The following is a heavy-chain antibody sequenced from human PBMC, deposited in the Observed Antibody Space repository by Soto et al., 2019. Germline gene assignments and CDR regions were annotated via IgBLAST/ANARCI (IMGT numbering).Heavy chain of an antibody. Sequence: ASVKFSCKASGYTFTSYYMHWVRQAPGQGLEWMGIINPSGGSTSYAQKFQGRVTMTRDTSTSTVYMELSSLRSEDTAVYYCARDTLAGPKGYYYGMDVWGQGTTVTVSS. J-gene: IGHJ6*02. V-gene: IGHV1-46*01. D-gene: IGHD3-3*02. CDR3: ARDTLAGPKGYYYGMDV. CDR2: INPSGGST. CDR1: GYTFTSYY.